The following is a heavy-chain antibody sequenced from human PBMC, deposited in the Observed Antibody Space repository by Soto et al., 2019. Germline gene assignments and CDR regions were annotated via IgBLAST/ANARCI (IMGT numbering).Heavy chain of an antibody. CDR3: ARRNYDILTGYYYYYYMDV. Sequence: SETLSLTCTVSGGSISSYYWSWIRQPPGKGLEWIGYIYYSGSTNYNPSLKSRVTISVDTSKNQFSLKLSSVTAADTAVYYCARRNYDILTGYYYYYYMDVWGKGTTVTVSS. D-gene: IGHD3-9*01. V-gene: IGHV4-59*08. CDR1: GGSISSYY. CDR2: IYYSGST. J-gene: IGHJ6*03.